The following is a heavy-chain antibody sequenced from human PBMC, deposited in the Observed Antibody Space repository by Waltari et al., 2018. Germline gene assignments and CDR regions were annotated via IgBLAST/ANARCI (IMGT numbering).Heavy chain of an antibody. CDR1: GFGFSDSD. CDR2: SGGGSRTYT. V-gene: IGHV3-21*03. D-gene: IGHD3-10*01. J-gene: IGHJ5*02. CDR3: TRDLYGSGGDWFDP. Sequence: HLAESGGGLVKPGGSLRLTCTASGFGFSDSDMNWVRQAPGRGWEWVLSSGGGSRTYTVDADSGKGRFTISRDNAKNSLYLQMNSLRAGDSAVYYCTRDLYGSGGDWFDPWGQGTLVSVSS.